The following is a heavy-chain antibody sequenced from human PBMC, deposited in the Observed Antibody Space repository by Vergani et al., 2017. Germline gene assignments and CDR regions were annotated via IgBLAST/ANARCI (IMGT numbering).Heavy chain of an antibody. D-gene: IGHD3-22*01. CDR3: ARGIVVVAATPPSDSSGYYYYFDY. V-gene: IGHV1-69*12. Sequence: QVQLVQSGAEVKKPGSSVKVSCKASGGTFSSYAISWVRQAPGQGLEWMGGIIPIFGTANYAQKFQGRVTITADESTSTAYMELSSLRSEDTAVYYCARGIVVVAATPPSDSSGYYYYFDYWGQGTLVTVSS. J-gene: IGHJ4*02. CDR2: IIPIFGTA. CDR1: GGTFSSYA.